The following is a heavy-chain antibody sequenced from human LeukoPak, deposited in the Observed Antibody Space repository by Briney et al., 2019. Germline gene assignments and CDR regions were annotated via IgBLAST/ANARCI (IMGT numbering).Heavy chain of an antibody. Sequence: GGSLRLSCAASGFIFSSYSMSWVRQAPGKGLEWVSSISTSSSYIYYADSVKGRFTISRDNAKKSLYLQMNSLRAEDTAVYYRAKDRDVLLWFGEFSSAFDIWGQGTMVTVSS. J-gene: IGHJ3*02. CDR1: GFIFSSYS. V-gene: IGHV3-21*01. CDR2: ISTSSSYI. D-gene: IGHD3-10*01. CDR3: AKDRDVLLWFGEFSSAFDI.